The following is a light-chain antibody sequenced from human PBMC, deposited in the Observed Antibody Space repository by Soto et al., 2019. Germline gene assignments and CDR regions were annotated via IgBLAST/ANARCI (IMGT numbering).Light chain of an antibody. CDR3: SSYTTSNTRQIV. Sequence: QSVLNQPASVFGSPGQSIKISFTGNSRDVGGYNYVSWYQHHPGKAPKLIIYDVSNRPPGVSNPFSGSKSGNTASLTISGLRPEDEADYYCSSYTTSNTRQIVFGTGTKVTVL. CDR1: SRDVGGYNY. CDR2: DVS. J-gene: IGLJ1*01. V-gene: IGLV2-14*03.